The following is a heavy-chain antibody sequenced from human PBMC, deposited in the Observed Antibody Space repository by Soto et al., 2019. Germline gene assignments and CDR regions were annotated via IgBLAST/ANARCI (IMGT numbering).Heavy chain of an antibody. V-gene: IGHV4-59*01. J-gene: IGHJ4*02. Sequence: SETLSLTCTVSGGSISSYYWSWIRQPPGKGLEWIGYIYYSGSTNYNPSLKSRVTISVDTSKNQFSLKLSSVTAADTAVYYCARATVTTGRWLQFRPYYFDFWGQGTLVTVSS. D-gene: IGHD4-4*01. CDR2: IYYSGST. CDR3: ARATVTTGRWLQFRPYYFDF. CDR1: GGSISSYY.